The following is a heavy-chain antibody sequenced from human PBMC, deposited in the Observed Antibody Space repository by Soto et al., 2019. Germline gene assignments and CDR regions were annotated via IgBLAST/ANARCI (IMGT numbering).Heavy chain of an antibody. V-gene: IGHV1-58*01. D-gene: IGHD3-3*01. CDR2: IVVGSGNT. CDR3: AASDTLRFLEWLNPYYYGMDV. CDR1: GFTFTSSA. J-gene: IGHJ6*02. Sequence: SVKVSCKASGFTFTSSAVQWVQQARGQRLEWIGWIVVGSGNTNYAQKFQERVTITRDMSTSTAYMELSSLRSEDTAVYYCAASDTLRFLEWLNPYYYGMDVWGQGTTVTVSS.